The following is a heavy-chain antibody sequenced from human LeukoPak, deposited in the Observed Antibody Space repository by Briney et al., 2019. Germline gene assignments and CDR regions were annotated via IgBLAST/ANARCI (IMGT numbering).Heavy chain of an antibody. D-gene: IGHD2-2*01. CDR3: TRLYCSSTSCYAGGY. Sequence: PGGSLKLSCAASGFTFSGSAMHWVRQASGKGLEWVGRIRSKANSYATAYAASVKGRFIISRDDSKNTAYLQMNSLKTEDTAVYYCTRLYCSSTSCYAGGYWGQGTLVTVSS. CDR2: IRSKANSYAT. CDR1: GFTFSGSA. J-gene: IGHJ4*02. V-gene: IGHV3-73*01.